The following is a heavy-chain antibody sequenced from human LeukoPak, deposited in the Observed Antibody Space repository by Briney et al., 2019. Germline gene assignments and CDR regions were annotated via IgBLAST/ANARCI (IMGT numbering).Heavy chain of an antibody. Sequence: SETLSLTCTVSGGSISSYYWSWIRQPPGKGLEWIGYIYYSGSTNYNPSLKSRVTISVDTSKNQFSLKLSSVTAADTAVYYCTRIRTVAGHPGYDAFDIWGQGTMVTVSS. J-gene: IGHJ3*02. D-gene: IGHD6-19*01. V-gene: IGHV4-59*01. CDR1: GGSISSYY. CDR3: TRIRTVAGHPGYDAFDI. CDR2: IYYSGST.